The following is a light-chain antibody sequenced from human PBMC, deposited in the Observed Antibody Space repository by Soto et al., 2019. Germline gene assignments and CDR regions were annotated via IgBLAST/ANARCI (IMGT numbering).Light chain of an antibody. CDR1: QGIGND. CDR3: LQHHTYPRT. J-gene: IGKJ2*01. CDR2: AAS. V-gene: IGKV1-17*01. Sequence: DIPMTQSPSSLSASVGDTVTINCRASQGIGNDLGWYQQRPGEAPKRLIYAASTLQNEVPSRFSGSGSGTDFPLTITSLHPEDFATYYCLQHHTYPRTFGQGTKLEI.